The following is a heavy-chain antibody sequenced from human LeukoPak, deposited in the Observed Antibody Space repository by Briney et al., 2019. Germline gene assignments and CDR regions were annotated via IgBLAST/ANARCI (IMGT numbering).Heavy chain of an antibody. CDR3: TTAAREMATITGFYFDY. Sequence: GGSLRLSCAASGFTFSNAWMSWGRQAPGKGLEWVGRIKSKTDGGTTDHAAPVKGRFTISRDDSKNTLYLQMNSLKTEDTAVYYCTTAAREMATITGFYFDYWGQGTLVTVSS. D-gene: IGHD5-24*01. CDR1: GFTFSNAW. J-gene: IGHJ4*02. V-gene: IGHV3-15*01. CDR2: IKSKTDGGTT.